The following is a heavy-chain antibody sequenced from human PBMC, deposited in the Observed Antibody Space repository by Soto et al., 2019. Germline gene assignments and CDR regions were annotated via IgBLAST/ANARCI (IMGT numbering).Heavy chain of an antibody. CDR3: ARPADYVWGSYRYFDY. Sequence: GESLKISCKGSGYSFTSYWISWVRQMPGKGLEWMGRIDPSDSYTNYSPSFQGQVTISADKSISTAYLQWSSLKASDTAMYYCARPADYVWGSYRYFDYWGQGTLVTVSS. D-gene: IGHD3-16*02. J-gene: IGHJ4*02. CDR1: GYSFTSYW. CDR2: IDPSDSYT. V-gene: IGHV5-10-1*04.